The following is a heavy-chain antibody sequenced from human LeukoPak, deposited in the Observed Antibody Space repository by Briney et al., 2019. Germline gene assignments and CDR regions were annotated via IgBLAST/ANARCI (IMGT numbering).Heavy chain of an antibody. CDR1: GGIFSTYA. V-gene: IGHV1-69*06. D-gene: IGHD3-3*01. CDR2: IIPIFGTA. J-gene: IGHJ6*03. Sequence: SVKVSCKASGGIFSTYAISWVRQAPGQGLEWMGGIIPIFGTANYAQKFQGRVTITADKSTSTAYMELSSLRSEDTAVYYCARGVVIRSYYYYMDVWGKGTTVTVSS. CDR3: ARGVVIRSYYYYMDV.